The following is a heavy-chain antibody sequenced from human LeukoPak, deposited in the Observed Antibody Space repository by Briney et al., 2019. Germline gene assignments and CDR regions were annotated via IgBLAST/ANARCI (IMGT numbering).Heavy chain of an antibody. CDR1: GFTFSGYW. CDR3: ARSKRNNWFDP. D-gene: IGHD1-14*01. V-gene: IGHV3-74*01. Sequence: GGSLRLSCAASGFTFSGYWMHWVRQAPGKGLVWVSRIESDGSSTNYADSVRGRFTISRDNAKNTLYLQVNSLRAEDTAVYYCARSKRNNWFDPWGQGTLVTVSS. CDR2: IESDGSST. J-gene: IGHJ5*02.